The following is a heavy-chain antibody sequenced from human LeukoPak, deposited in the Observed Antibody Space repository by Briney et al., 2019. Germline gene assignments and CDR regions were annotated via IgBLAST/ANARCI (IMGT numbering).Heavy chain of an antibody. Sequence: GASVKVSCKTSGYTFTGFYMHWVRQAPGQGLQWMGRINPYSGGTLYAQKFQGRVTMTRDTSISTAYMELSRLRSDDTAVYYCARVSSSWYFNMDVWGKGTTVTISS. V-gene: IGHV1-2*02. CDR3: ARVSSSWYFNMDV. CDR2: INPYSGGT. CDR1: GYTFTGFY. D-gene: IGHD6-13*01. J-gene: IGHJ6*03.